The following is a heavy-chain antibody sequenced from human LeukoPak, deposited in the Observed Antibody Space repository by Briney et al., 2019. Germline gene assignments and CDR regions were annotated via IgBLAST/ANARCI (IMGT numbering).Heavy chain of an antibody. J-gene: IGHJ4*02. V-gene: IGHV3-53*04. Sequence: GGSLRLSCAASGFTVSSNYMSWVRQAPGKGLEWVSVIYSGGSTSYADSVKGRFTISRHNSKNTLYLQMNSLRAEDTAVYYCAGGNYYDSSGYSDYWGQGTLVTVSS. D-gene: IGHD3-22*01. CDR3: AGGNYYDSSGYSDY. CDR1: GFTVSSNY. CDR2: IYSGGST.